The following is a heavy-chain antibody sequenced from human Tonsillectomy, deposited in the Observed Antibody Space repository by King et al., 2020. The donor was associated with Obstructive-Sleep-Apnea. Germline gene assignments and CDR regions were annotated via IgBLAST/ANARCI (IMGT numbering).Heavy chain of an antibody. CDR2: IYYSGST. CDR1: GGSISSSSYY. CDR3: ARDDHPPTYSDFWSGYSNWFDP. D-gene: IGHD3-3*01. Sequence: PLQESGPGLVKPSETLSLTCTVSGGSISSSSYYWGWIRQPPGKGLEWIGSIYYSGSTYYNPSLKSRVTISVDTSKNQFSLKLSSVTAADTAVYYCARDDHPPTYSDFWSGYSNWFDPWGQGTLVTVSS. V-gene: IGHV4-39*07. J-gene: IGHJ5*02.